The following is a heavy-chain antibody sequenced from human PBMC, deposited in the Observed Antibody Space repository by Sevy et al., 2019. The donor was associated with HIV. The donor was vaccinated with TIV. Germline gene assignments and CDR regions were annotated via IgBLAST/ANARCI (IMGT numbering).Heavy chain of an antibody. Sequence: ASVKVSCRASGYTFTTYDINWVRQATGQGLEWMGWMNPKKGNKGYAQKFQGRLNMTRNTSISTAYMELTSLRSDDTAVYYCARGFDGWDTSPGGLDVWGQGTTVTVSS. J-gene: IGHJ6*02. D-gene: IGHD1-26*01. CDR2: MNPKKGNK. V-gene: IGHV1-8*01. CDR1: GYTFTTYD. CDR3: ARGFDGWDTSPGGLDV.